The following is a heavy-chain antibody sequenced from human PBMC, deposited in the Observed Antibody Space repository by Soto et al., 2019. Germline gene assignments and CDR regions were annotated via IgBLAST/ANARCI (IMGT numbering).Heavy chain of an antibody. J-gene: IGHJ4*02. CDR1: GGAFKSGSSS. CDR2: VYHTGRT. V-gene: IGHV4-61*01. CDR3: ARDFAYFDS. D-gene: IGHD3-3*01. Sequence: QVQLQESGPGLVKPSETLSRTCTVSGGAFKSGSSSWSWIRQPPGKGLEGIGYVYHTGRTSYNPSLKRRVSISMDTSKNQFSLNLDSVTAAATAVYFCARDFAYFDSWGQGTLGTVSS.